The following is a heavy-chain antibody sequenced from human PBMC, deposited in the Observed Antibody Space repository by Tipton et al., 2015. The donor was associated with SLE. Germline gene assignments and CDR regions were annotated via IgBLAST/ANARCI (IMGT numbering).Heavy chain of an antibody. J-gene: IGHJ4*02. CDR1: GFTFRSYW. CDR3: AGGDSKGY. D-gene: IGHD2-21*02. V-gene: IGHV3-7*03. CDR2: IKQDGSEK. Sequence: SLRLSCAASGFTFRSYWMSWVRQAPGKGLEWVADIKQDGSEKYYVDSVKGRFTISRDNAKNSLYLQMNSLRAEDTAVYYCAGGDSKGYWGQGTLVTVSS.